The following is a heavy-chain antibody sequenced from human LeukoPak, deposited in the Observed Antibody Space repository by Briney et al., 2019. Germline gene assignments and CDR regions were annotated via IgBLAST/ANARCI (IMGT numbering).Heavy chain of an antibody. D-gene: IGHD4-23*01. J-gene: IGHJ2*01. CDR2: IYTSGST. CDR1: GGSISSYY. CDR3: ARGRGYGGDWYFDL. V-gene: IGHV4-4*07. Sequence: SETLSLTCTVSGGSISSYYWSWIRQPAGKGLDWIGRIYTSGSTNYNPSLKSRVTMSVDTSKKQFSLQLSSVTAADTAVYYCARGRGYGGDWYFDLWGRGTLVTVSS.